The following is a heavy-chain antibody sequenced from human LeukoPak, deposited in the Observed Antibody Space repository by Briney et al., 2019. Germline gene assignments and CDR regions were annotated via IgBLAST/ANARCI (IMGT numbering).Heavy chain of an antibody. CDR1: GGSISSSSYY. CDR2: IYYSGST. Sequence: SETLSLTCTVSGGSISSSSYYWGWIRQPPGKGLEWIGSIYYSGSTYYNPSLKSRVTISVDTSKNQFSLKLSSVTAADTAVYYCATYGGPWESDYWGQGTLVTVSS. V-gene: IGHV4-39*07. D-gene: IGHD4-23*01. CDR3: ATYGGPWESDY. J-gene: IGHJ4*02.